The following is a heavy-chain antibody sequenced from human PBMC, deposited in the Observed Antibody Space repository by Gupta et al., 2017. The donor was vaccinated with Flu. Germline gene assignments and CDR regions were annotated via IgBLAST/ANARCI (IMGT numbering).Heavy chain of an antibody. CDR2: ISSDGSDK. V-gene: IGHV3-30-3*01. CDR3: ARYSSSWYRDKEYFDY. CDR1: GFTFSSYA. D-gene: IGHD6-13*01. J-gene: IGHJ4*02. Sequence: QVQLVESGGGVVQPGRSLSLSCAASGFTFSSYAMHWVRQAPGKGLEWVAVISSDGSDKYYADSVKGRFTISRDNSKNTLYLQMNSLRAEDTAVYYCARYSSSWYRDKEYFDYWGQGTLVTVSS.